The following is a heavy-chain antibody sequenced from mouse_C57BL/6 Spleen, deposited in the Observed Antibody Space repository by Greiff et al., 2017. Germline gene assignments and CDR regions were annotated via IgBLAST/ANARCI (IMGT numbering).Heavy chain of an antibody. J-gene: IGHJ1*03. Sequence: VQLQQPGAELVKPGASVKLSCKASGYTFTSYWMHWVKQRPGQGLEWIGMIHPNSGSTNYNEKFKSKATLTVDKSSSTAYMQLSSLTSEDCAVYYCARAYDDGSYWYVDVWGTGTTVTVAS. D-gene: IGHD2-14*01. CDR3: ARAYDDGSYWYVDV. V-gene: IGHV1-64*01. CDR1: GYTFTSYW. CDR2: IHPNSGST.